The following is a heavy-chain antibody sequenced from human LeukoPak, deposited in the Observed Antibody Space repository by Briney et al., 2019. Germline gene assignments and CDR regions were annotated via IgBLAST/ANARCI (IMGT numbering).Heavy chain of an antibody. D-gene: IGHD6-19*01. CDR3: VRDGSGYDY. J-gene: IGHJ4*02. CDR2: INQGGSEK. Sequence: PGGSLRLSCAASGFTFSNYWMSWVRQAPGKGLGWVANINQGGSEKYYLNSVKGRFTISRDNAKNSLYLQMNSLRTDDTAIYYYVRDGSGYDYWGQGTLVTVSS. V-gene: IGHV3-7*05. CDR1: GFTFSNYW.